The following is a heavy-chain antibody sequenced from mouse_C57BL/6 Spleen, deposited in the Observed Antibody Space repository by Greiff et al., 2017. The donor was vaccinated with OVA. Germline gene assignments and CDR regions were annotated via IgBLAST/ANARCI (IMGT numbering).Heavy chain of an antibody. CDR1: GYTFTDYN. Sequence: VQLQQSGPELVKPGASVKIPCKASGYTFTDYNMDWVKQSHGKSLEWIGDINPNNGGTIYNQKFKGKATLTVDKSSSTAYMELRSLTSEDTAVYYCARWGYSNLYAMDYWGQGTSVTVSS. J-gene: IGHJ4*01. CDR3: ARWGYSNLYAMDY. CDR2: INPNNGGT. V-gene: IGHV1-18*01. D-gene: IGHD2-5*01.